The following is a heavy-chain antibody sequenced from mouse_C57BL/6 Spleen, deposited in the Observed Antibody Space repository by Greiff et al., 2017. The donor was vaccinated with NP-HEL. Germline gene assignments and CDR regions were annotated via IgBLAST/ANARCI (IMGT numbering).Heavy chain of an antibody. CDR1: GYTFTSYW. Sequence: QVQLQQPGAELVRPGSSVKLSCKASGYTFTSYWMHWVKQRPIQGLEWIGNIDPSDSETHYNQKFKDKATLTVDKSSSTAYMQLSSLTSEDSAVYYCARGMVTTRYFDVWGTGTTVTVSS. V-gene: IGHV1-52*01. CDR3: ARGMVTTRYFDV. J-gene: IGHJ1*03. D-gene: IGHD2-2*01. CDR2: IDPSDSET.